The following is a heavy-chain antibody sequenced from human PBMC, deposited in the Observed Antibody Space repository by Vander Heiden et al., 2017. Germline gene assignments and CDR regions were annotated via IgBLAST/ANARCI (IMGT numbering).Heavy chain of an antibody. D-gene: IGHD6-25*01. CDR1: GGSFSGYY. V-gene: IGHV4-34*02. CDR3: ARRGRLPFDY. J-gene: IGHJ4*02. CDR2: INESGST. Sequence: QVQLPQRAAGLLKPSETLSLTCAVYGGSFSGYYWSWIGQPPGKGLEWIGEINESGSTNYNPSLKSRVTISGDTSKNQFSLRLTSVTAADTAVDYCARRGRLPFDYWGQGTLVTVSS.